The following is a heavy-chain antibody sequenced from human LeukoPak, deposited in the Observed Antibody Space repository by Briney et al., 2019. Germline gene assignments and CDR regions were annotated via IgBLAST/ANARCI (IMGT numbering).Heavy chain of an antibody. D-gene: IGHD6-19*01. CDR1: GFTVSSNY. V-gene: IGHV3-53*01. Sequence: PGGSLRLSCAASGFTVSSNYMSWVRQAPGEGLELVSLIYSGGVTYYADSVEGRFIISRDNSKTTLFLQMNSLRAEDTAVYYCARAPSGWSDYWYFDLWGRGTLVTVSS. CDR3: ARAPSGWSDYWYFDL. J-gene: IGHJ2*01. CDR2: IYSGGVT.